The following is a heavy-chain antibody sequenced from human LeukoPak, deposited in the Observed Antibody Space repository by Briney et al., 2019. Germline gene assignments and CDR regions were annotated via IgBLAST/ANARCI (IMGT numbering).Heavy chain of an antibody. CDR3: VTDWPVW. J-gene: IGHJ4*02. V-gene: IGHV3-48*01. CDR1: GFTFSGSG. D-gene: IGHD3-16*01. CDR2: ISNDNSII. Sequence: GGSLRLSCAVSGFTFSGSGMHWVRQAPGKGLEWVSYISNDNSIIHYADSVKARFTISKDNVKNSLFLQMNSLRADDTAVYFCVTDWPVWWGQGTLVTVSS.